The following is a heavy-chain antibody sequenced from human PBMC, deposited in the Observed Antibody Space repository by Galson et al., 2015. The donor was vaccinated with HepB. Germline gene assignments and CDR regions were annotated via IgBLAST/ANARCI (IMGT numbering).Heavy chain of an antibody. J-gene: IGHJ3*02. CDR2: IYTSGST. D-gene: IGHD3-3*01. CDR1: GGSISSYY. Sequence: ETLSLTCTVSGGSISSYYWSWIRQPAGKGLEWIGRIYTSGSTNYNPSLKSRVTMSVDTSKNQFSLKLSSVTAADTAVYYCARDKRYYDFWSGQSDAFEIWGQGTMVTVSS. V-gene: IGHV4-4*07. CDR3: ARDKRYYDFWSGQSDAFEI.